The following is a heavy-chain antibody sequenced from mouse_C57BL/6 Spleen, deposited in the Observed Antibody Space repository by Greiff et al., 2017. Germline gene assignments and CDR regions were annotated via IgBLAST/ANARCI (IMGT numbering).Heavy chain of an antibody. Sequence: QVHVKQSGAELVRPGASVTLSCKASGYTFTDYEMHWVKQTPVHGLEWIGAIDPETGGTAYNQKFKGKAILTADKSSSTAYMELRSLTSEDSAVYYCTTNWAWFAYWGQGTLVTVSA. J-gene: IGHJ3*01. CDR2: IDPETGGT. CDR3: TTNWAWFAY. V-gene: IGHV1-15*01. D-gene: IGHD4-1*02. CDR1: GYTFTDYE.